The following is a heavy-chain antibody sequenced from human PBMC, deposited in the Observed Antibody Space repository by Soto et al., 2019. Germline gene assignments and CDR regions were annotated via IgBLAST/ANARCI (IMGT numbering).Heavy chain of an antibody. J-gene: IGHJ4*02. CDR1: GFTFSDHH. D-gene: IGHD2-8*01. Sequence: GGSLRLSCAASGFTFSDHHMDWVRQPPGKGLEWVGRARNGAHSYTTAYAASVEGRFAISRDDSKNTLSLQMNNLKTEGTAVYFCARLMGTSFDLWGPGTLVTVSS. CDR2: ARNGAHSYTT. CDR3: ARLMGTSFDL. V-gene: IGHV3-72*01.